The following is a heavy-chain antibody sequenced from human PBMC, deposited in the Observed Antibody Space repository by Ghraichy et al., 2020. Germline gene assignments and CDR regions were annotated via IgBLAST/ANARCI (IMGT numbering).Heavy chain of an antibody. V-gene: IGHV3-7*01. CDR2: IHPDGSET. CDR1: GFSFSSYW. J-gene: IGHJ3*02. Sequence: GSLRLSCAASGFSFSSYWMSWVRQTPGRGLEGVANIHPDGSETYDVESVKGRFTISRDKAKNSLYLQMDSLRGEDTAVYYCAREPLSFDIWGQGTMVTVAS. CDR3: AREPLSFDI.